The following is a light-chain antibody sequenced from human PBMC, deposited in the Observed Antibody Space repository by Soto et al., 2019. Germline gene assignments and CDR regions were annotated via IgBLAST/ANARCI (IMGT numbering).Light chain of an antibody. CDR3: SSYTSSRTPYV. CDR1: SSDVGGYNY. V-gene: IGLV2-14*01. J-gene: IGLJ1*01. Sequence: QSALTQPASVSGSPGQSITISCTGTSSDVGGYNYVSWYQQHPGKAPKLMIYEVSNRPSEVSNRFSGSKSGNTASLTISGLQAEDEADYYCSSYTSSRTPYVFGTGTKVTVL. CDR2: EVS.